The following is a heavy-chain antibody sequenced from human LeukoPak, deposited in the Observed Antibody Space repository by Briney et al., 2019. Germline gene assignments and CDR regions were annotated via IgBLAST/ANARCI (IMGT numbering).Heavy chain of an antibody. CDR3: ARGYSGYKNWHKAFDI. V-gene: IGHV3-23*01. CDR2: ISGSGGST. CDR1: GFTFSSYA. J-gene: IGHJ3*02. Sequence: PGGSLRLSCAASGFTFSSYAMSRVRQAPGKGLEWVSAISGSGGSTYYADSVKGRFTISRDNSKNTLYLQMNSLRAEDTAVYYCARGYSGYKNWHKAFDIWGQGTMVTVSS. D-gene: IGHD5-12*01.